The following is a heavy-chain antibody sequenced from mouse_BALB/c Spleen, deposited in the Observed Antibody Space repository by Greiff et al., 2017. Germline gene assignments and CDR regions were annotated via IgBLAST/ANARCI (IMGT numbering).Heavy chain of an antibody. CDR1: GYSFTSYY. V-gene: IGHV1S135*01. CDR2: IDPFNGGT. CDR3: AREYYGSGFAY. J-gene: IGHJ3*01. D-gene: IGHD1-1*01. Sequence: EVQLQQSGPELMKPGASVKISCKASGYSFTSYYMHWVKQSHGKSLEWIGYIDPFNGGTSYNQKFKGKATLTVDKSSSTAYMHLSSLTSEDSAVYYCAREYYGSGFAYWGQGTLVTVSA.